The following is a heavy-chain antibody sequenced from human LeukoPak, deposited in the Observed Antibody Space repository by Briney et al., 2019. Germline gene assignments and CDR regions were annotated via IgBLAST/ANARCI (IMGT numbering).Heavy chain of an antibody. CDR3: ARDWGFCSSTSCYEERVSGAFDI. J-gene: IGHJ3*02. CDR2: INPSGGST. Sequence: ASVKVSCKASGYTFTSYYMHWVRQAPGQGLEWMGIINPSGGSTSYAQKFQGRVTMTRDTSTSTVYMELSSLRSEDTAVYYCARDWGFCSSTSCYEERVSGAFDIWGQGTMVTVSS. V-gene: IGHV1-46*01. CDR1: GYTFTSYY. D-gene: IGHD2-2*01.